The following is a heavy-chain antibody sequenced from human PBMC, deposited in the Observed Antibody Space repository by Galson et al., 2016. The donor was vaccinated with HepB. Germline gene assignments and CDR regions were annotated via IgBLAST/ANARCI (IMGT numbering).Heavy chain of an antibody. V-gene: IGHV3-23*01. CDR2: ISGSESDT. Sequence: SLRLSCAASGFMFSSYAMSWVRQAPGKGLEWVSAISGSESDTNYADSVKGRFTISRDNSENTLYLQMNSLRAEDTAIYYCAKIREADGSDHEYRKIVDYWGQGSLVTVSS. CDR3: AKIREADGSDHEYRKIVDY. D-gene: IGHD2-21*01. J-gene: IGHJ4*02. CDR1: GFMFSSYA.